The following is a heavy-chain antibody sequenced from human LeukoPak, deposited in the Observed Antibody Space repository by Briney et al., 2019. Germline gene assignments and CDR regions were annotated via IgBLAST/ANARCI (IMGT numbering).Heavy chain of an antibody. D-gene: IGHD2-21*02. CDR2: IHQDGSEK. V-gene: IGHV3-7*01. Sequence: GGSLRLSCAASGFTFSIYWMSWVHQAPGKGLEWVASIHQDGSEKYNVDSVKGRFTISRDNAKNSLYLQMNSLRAEDTAVYYCARLRVTHSFDYWGQGALVTVSS. J-gene: IGHJ4*02. CDR1: GFTFSIYW. CDR3: ARLRVTHSFDY.